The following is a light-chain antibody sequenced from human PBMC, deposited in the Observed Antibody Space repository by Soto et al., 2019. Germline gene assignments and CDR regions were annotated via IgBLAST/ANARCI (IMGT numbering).Light chain of an antibody. CDR2: DAY. J-gene: IGKJ3*01. V-gene: IGKV3-11*01. CDR3: QQRRSLPWT. Sequence: EIVLTQSPATLSLSPGEIATLSCRASQSLFSYLAWFQQKPGQAPRLLIYDAYNRDTGIQARFSGSGSGTDFTLTISSLEPEDFAIYYCQQRRSLPWTFGPGTKV. CDR1: QSLFSY.